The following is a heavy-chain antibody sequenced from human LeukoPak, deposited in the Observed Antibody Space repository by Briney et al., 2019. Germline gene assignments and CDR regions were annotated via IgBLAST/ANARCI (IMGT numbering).Heavy chain of an antibody. Sequence: SATLYLTCTVSGDSISSYDWSWIRQPPGKGLEWIGYIYYSGSTNYNPSLKSRVTISVDTSKNQFSLKLSSVTAADTAVYYCARDSSDDGMDVWGQGTTVTVSS. CDR2: IYYSGST. V-gene: IGHV4-59*01. CDR3: ARDSSDDGMDV. D-gene: IGHD6-19*01. CDR1: GDSISSYD. J-gene: IGHJ6*02.